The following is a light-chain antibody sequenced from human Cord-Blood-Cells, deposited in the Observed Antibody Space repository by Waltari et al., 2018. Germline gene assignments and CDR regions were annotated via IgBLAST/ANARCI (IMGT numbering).Light chain of an antibody. CDR2: DAS. V-gene: IGKV1-5*01. CDR3: QQYNSYWT. Sequence: DIQMTQSPSTLSASVGDRVTITCRASQSISSWLAWYQQKPGKAPKLLFYDASSLESGVPSRFSGSGSGTEFTLTISSRQPDDFATYYCQQYNSYWTFGQGTKVEIK. CDR1: QSISSW. J-gene: IGKJ1*01.